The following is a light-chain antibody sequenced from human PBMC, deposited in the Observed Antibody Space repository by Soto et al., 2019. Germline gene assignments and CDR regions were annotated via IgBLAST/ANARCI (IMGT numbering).Light chain of an antibody. J-gene: IGKJ4*01. CDR3: QQRSKWPLT. CDR2: DAS. V-gene: IGKV3-11*01. Sequence: EIVLTQSPATLSLSPGQRATLSCRASQSISNYLAWHQQTPGQAPRLLIYDASNRATGIPARFSGSGSGTDFTLTISSLKPEDFAVYFCQQRSKWPLTFGGGTKVDIK. CDR1: QSISNY.